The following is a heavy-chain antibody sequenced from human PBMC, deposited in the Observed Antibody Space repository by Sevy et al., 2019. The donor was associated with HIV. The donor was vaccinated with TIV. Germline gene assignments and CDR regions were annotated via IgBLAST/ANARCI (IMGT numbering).Heavy chain of an antibody. CDR1: GFTFSKYS. CDR2: LSFGCGEI. V-gene: IGHV3-23*01. J-gene: IGHJ4*02. Sequence: GGSLRLSCAASGFTFSKYSMSWVRQPPGKGLEWVSTLSFGCGEINHADSVKGRFTISRANSKNSLYLKMNNLRAEETAVYYCARGGGSKPHDYWGQGTLDTVSS. CDR3: ARGGGSKPHDY. D-gene: IGHD2-2*01.